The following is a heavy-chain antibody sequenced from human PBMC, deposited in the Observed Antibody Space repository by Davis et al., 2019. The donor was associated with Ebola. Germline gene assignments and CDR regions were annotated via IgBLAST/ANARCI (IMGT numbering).Heavy chain of an antibody. CDR2: INHSGST. Sequence: MPGGSLRLSCAVSGVTFRNYVMSWVRQAPGKGLEWIGEINHSGSTNYNPSLKSRVTISVDTSKNQFSLKLSSVTAADTAVYYCARGGVRVRYYYYGMDVWGQGTTVTVSS. V-gene: IGHV4-34*01. CDR1: GVTFRNYV. D-gene: IGHD3-10*01. CDR3: ARGGVRVRYYYYGMDV. J-gene: IGHJ6*02.